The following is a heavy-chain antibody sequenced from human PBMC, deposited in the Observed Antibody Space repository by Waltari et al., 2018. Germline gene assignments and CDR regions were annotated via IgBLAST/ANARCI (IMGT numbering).Heavy chain of an antibody. J-gene: IGHJ4*02. V-gene: IGHV4-59*10. CDR2: IYTSGST. D-gene: IGHD1-26*01. Sequence: QVQLQQWGAGLLKPSETLSLTCAVYGGSFSGYYWSWIRQPPGKGLEWIGRIYTSGSTNYNPSLKSRVTMSVDTSKNQFSLKLSSVTAADTAVYYCAREGTVGATEYWGQGTLVTVSS. CDR1: GGSFSGYY. CDR3: AREGTVGATEY.